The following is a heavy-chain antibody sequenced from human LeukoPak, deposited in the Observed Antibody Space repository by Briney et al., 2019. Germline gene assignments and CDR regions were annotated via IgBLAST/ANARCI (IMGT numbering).Heavy chain of an antibody. D-gene: IGHD1-26*01. J-gene: IGHJ4*02. Sequence: GGSLRLSCAASGFILSDYNMNWVRQAPGKGLEWVSFIAISGTYITYADSMKGRFTISRDNAKNSLYLQMNSLRAEDTAVYYCARDLSATARAYDYWGQGILVTVSS. CDR1: GFILSDYN. CDR2: IAISGTYI. CDR3: ARDLSATARAYDY. V-gene: IGHV3-21*01.